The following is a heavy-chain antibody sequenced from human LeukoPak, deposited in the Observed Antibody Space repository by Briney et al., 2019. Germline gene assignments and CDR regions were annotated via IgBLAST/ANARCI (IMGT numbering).Heavy chain of an antibody. CDR2: ISGSGGST. D-gene: IGHD3-22*01. Sequence: GGSLRLSCAASGFTFSSYAMSWVRQAPGKGLEWVSAISGSGGSTYYADSVKGRFTISRDNSKNALYLQMNSLRAEDTAVYYCAKDITMIVMYYFDYWGQGTLVTVSS. V-gene: IGHV3-23*01. CDR1: GFTFSSYA. J-gene: IGHJ4*02. CDR3: AKDITMIVMYYFDY.